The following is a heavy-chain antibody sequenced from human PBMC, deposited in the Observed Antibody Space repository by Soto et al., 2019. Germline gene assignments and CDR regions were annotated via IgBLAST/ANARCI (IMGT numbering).Heavy chain of an antibody. CDR2: ISRSSDSI. CDR1: EFTFSTFS. Sequence: VQLVESGGGLVKPGGSLRLSCVASEFTFSTFSMNWIRQAPGKGLEWVASISRSSDSIYYADSVKGRFNISRDNAKQSLYLQMDNLRAEDTAVFYCAIRFTGAFDVWGLGTMVTVSS. CDR3: AIRFTGAFDV. J-gene: IGHJ3*01. D-gene: IGHD1-1*01. V-gene: IGHV3-21*01.